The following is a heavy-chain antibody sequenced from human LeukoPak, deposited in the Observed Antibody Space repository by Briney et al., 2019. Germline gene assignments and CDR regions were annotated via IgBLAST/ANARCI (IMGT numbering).Heavy chain of an antibody. D-gene: IGHD2-2*01. Sequence: GGSLRLSCAASGFSFSSSAMSWVRQTPERGLEWVSSISTRGASTYYADSVKGRFTVSRDNSKDTLYLQMNSLTAKDTALYYCTSSFDYWGQGILVTVSS. CDR3: TSSFDY. V-gene: IGHV3-23*01. CDR1: GFSFSSSA. J-gene: IGHJ4*02. CDR2: ISTRGAST.